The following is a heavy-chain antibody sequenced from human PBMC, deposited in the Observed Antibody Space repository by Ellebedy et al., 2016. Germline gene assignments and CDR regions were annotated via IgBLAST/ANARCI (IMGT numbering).Heavy chain of an antibody. CDR1: GFTFSSYA. CDR3: TRGHYEI. Sequence: GESLKISCAASGFTFSSYAMSWVRQAPGKGLEWLAHIKADGGDTSYAASVKGRFIVSRDNARKSLFLQMNSLRVEDTAVYYCTRGHYEIWGQGTLVTVSS. V-gene: IGHV3-7*01. CDR2: IKADGGDT. J-gene: IGHJ4*02. D-gene: IGHD3-22*01.